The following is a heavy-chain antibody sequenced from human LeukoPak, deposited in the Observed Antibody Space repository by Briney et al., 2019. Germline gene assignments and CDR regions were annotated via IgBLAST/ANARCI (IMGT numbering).Heavy chain of an antibody. J-gene: IGHJ3*02. D-gene: IGHD2-8*01. CDR3: ARCKSLYTTAAVDM. V-gene: IGHV3-74*03. Sequence: GGPLRLSCAASGFTFSSHWMHWLREAPGKGLVWVSCINGDGSNTTYADSGKGRFTLSRDNAKNTLYLQMNSLSTEDTGKYHSARCKSLYTTAAVDMWGEGKTGTVSS. CDR1: GFTFSSHW. CDR2: INGDGSNT.